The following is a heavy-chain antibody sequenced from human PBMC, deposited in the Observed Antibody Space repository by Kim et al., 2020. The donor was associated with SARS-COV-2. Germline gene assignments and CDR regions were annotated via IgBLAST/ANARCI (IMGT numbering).Heavy chain of an antibody. J-gene: IGHJ3*02. V-gene: IGHV1-18*01. Sequence: ASVKVSCKASGYTFTSYAISWVRQAPGQGLEWLGWISAYKGHANYAEKVQGRVTMTTDTSTSTAYMELRSLRSDDTAVYYCARDWTYDDNTDTFDIWGQGTVVTVSS. D-gene: IGHD3-22*01. CDR3: ARDWTYDDNTDTFDI. CDR1: GYTFTSYA. CDR2: ISAYKGHA.